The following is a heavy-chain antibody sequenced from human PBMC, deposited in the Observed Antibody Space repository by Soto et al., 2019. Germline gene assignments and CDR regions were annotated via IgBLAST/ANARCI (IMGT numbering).Heavy chain of an antibody. V-gene: IGHV4-61*01. CDR3: ARSQRGRTAFTFDY. CDR1: GDSVGNENYY. D-gene: IGHD1-26*01. J-gene: IGHJ4*02. CDR2: VYYSGTT. Sequence: SETLSLTCTVSGDSVGNENYYWAWIRQSPGKGLEWIGYVYYSGTTNYNSHLKSRVTLSVDTSRNQFSLSLTSVTAADTAVYFCARSQRGRTAFTFDYWGQGVLVTVSS.